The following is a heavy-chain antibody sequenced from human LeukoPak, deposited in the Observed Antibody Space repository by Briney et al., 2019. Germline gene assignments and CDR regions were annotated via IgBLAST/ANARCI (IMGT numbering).Heavy chain of an antibody. D-gene: IGHD3-22*01. CDR1: GYTFTGHY. CDR3: ARNTADYESSGYYPFDV. J-gene: IGHJ3*01. Sequence: GASVRVSCKASGYTFTGHYVHWVRQAPGQGLEWMAWINPNNGATNYAQRFQGRVSVTRDTSITTVYMDLSSLTSDDTAVYLCARNTADYESSGYYPFDVWGRGTTVTVSS. CDR2: INPNNGAT. V-gene: IGHV1-2*02.